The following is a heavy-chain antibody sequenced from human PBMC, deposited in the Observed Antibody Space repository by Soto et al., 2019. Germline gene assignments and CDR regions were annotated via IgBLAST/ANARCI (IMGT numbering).Heavy chain of an antibody. D-gene: IGHD6-19*01. J-gene: IGHJ5*02. V-gene: IGHV3-48*02. CDR3: AREAGTWHLPLNWFDP. Sequence: EVQLVESGGGLVQPGGSLRLSCAASGFTFSSYSMNWVRQAPGKGLEWVSYSSSSSTIYYADSVKGRFTISRDNAKNSLYLQMNSLRDEDTGVYYCAREAGTWHLPLNWFDPWGQGTLVTVSS. CDR2: SSSSSTI. CDR1: GFTFSSYS.